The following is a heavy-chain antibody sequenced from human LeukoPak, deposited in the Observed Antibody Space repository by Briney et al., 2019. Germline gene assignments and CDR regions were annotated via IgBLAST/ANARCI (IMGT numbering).Heavy chain of an antibody. J-gene: IGHJ4*02. CDR1: GFTFSSYS. CDR3: ARGAYYYGSSLFDY. Sequence: GGSLRLSCAASGFTFSSYSMNWVRPAPGKGLEWVSSISSSSSYIYYADSVKGRFTISRDNAKNSLYLQMNSLRAEDTAVYYCARGAYYYGSSLFDYWGQGTLVTVSS. V-gene: IGHV3-21*01. CDR2: ISSSSSYI. D-gene: IGHD3-10*01.